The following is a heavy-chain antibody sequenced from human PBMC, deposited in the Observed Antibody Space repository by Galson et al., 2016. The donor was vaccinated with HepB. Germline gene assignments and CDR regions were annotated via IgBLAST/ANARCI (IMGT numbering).Heavy chain of an antibody. CDR2: ISGSGGST. D-gene: IGHD3-22*01. CDR1: GFTFSSYA. V-gene: IGHV3-23*01. J-gene: IGHJ2*01. CDR3: ARVSVVRRYFDL. Sequence: SLRLSCAASGFTFSSYAMSWVRQAPGKGLEWVSAISGSGGSTYYADSVKGRFTISRGNSKNTLYVQMNSLNSEDTAVYYCARVSVVRRYFDLWGRGTLVTVSS.